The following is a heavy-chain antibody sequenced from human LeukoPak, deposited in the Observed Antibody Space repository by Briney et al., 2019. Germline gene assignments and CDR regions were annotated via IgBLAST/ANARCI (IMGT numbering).Heavy chain of an antibody. D-gene: IGHD5-18*01. CDR2: IYPGDSDT. J-gene: IGHJ2*01. CDR1: GYSFVSHW. CDR3: ARHGGGYSSGWYFDL. V-gene: IGHV5-51*01. Sequence: GESLKIPCKTSGYSFVSHWIVWVRQMPGKGLEWLGIIYPGDSDTRYSPSFQGQVTISADKSISTAYLQWSSLKASDTAMYYCARHGGGYSSGWYFDLWGRGTLVTVSS.